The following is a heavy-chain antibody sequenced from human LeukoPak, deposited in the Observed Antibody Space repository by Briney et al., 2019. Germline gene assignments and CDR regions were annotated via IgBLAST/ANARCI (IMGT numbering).Heavy chain of an antibody. Sequence: SETLSLTCTVSGDSISNKSYYWGWIRQPPGKGLEWIGRIYYSGSTYYNPSLKSRVTISVDTFKNQFSLKLSSVTAADTAVYYCARGGSSWSHYYYYMDVWGKGTTVTISS. CDR1: GDSISNKSYY. J-gene: IGHJ6*03. V-gene: IGHV4-39*01. CDR3: ARGGSSWSHYYYYMDV. CDR2: IYYSGST. D-gene: IGHD6-13*01.